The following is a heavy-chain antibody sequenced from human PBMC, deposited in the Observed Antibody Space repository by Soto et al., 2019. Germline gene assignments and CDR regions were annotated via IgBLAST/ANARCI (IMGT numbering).Heavy chain of an antibody. D-gene: IGHD6-19*01. Sequence: ASVKVSCKASGYSFTNNDVSWVRQATGQGLEWMGWMSPGSGDTGYAQKLQGRVTMTRDTSTGTAYMELRSLRSDDTAVYYCAGEAVAGTFYAFDIWGQGTMVTVSS. V-gene: IGHV1-8*01. J-gene: IGHJ3*02. CDR3: AGEAVAGTFYAFDI. CDR2: MSPGSGDT. CDR1: GYSFTNND.